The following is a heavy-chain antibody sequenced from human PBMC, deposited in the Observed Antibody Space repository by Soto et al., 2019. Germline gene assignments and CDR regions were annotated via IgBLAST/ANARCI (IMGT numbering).Heavy chain of an antibody. V-gene: IGHV3-7*05. Sequence: EVQLVESGGGLVQPGGSQRLSCAASGFSFSSFWMSWVRQAPGKGLEWVAAIKEDGSEKNYVDSVRGRFTISRDNVKNSLYLQMNSLRADDTAVYYCARDVIWGQGSLVTVSS. J-gene: IGHJ4*02. CDR3: ARDVI. CDR2: IKEDGSEK. CDR1: GFSFSSFW.